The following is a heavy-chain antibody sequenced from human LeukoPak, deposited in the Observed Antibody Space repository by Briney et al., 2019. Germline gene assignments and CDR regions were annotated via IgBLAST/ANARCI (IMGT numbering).Heavy chain of an antibody. V-gene: IGHV3-64D*06. J-gene: IGHJ4*02. CDR3: VKRRGYSSSWYDY. CDR1: GITLSSYA. CDR2: ISSNGGST. D-gene: IGHD6-13*01. Sequence: GGSLRLSCSASGITLSSYAMHWVRQAPGKGLEYVSAISSNGGSTYYADSVKGRFTISRDNSKNTLYLQMSSLRAEDTAVYYCVKRRGYSSSWYDYWGQGTLVTVSS.